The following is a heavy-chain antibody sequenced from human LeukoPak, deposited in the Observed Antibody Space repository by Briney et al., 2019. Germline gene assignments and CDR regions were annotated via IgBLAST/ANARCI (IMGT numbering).Heavy chain of an antibody. V-gene: IGHV3-66*01. CDR2: IYSGGST. Sequence: GGPLRLSCAASGFTVSSNYMSWVRQAPGKGLEWVSVIYSGGSTYYADSVRGRFTTSRDNSKNTLYLQMNSLRVEDTAVYYCASGAGWTYGMDVWGQGTTVTVSS. J-gene: IGHJ6*02. D-gene: IGHD4/OR15-4a*01. CDR1: GFTVSSNY. CDR3: ASGAGWTYGMDV.